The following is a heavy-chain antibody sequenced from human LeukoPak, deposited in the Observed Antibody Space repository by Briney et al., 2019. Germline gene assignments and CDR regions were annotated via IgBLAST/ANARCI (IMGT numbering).Heavy chain of an antibody. Sequence: GGSLRLSCAASGFTFSNYAMSWVRQAPGKGLEWVSAISGSGGSTYYAGSVKGRFTISRDNSKNTLYLQMNSLRAEDTAVYYCAKDADFWSGSSWDYWGQGTLVTVSS. D-gene: IGHD3-3*01. CDR1: GFTFSNYA. CDR3: AKDADFWSGSSWDY. J-gene: IGHJ4*02. V-gene: IGHV3-23*01. CDR2: ISGSGGST.